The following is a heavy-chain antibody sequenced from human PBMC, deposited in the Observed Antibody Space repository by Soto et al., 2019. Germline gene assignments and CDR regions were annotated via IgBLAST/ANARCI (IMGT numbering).Heavy chain of an antibody. CDR3: ARMFRSSFGTFFDL. CDR2: THYSGTA. CDR1: GGFITGASYY. D-gene: IGHD6-6*01. Sequence: KSSETLSLTCSVSGGFITGASYYWSWVRQPPGKGLQLMGYTHYSGTAKYGPSLQSRLIISVDTSKNQFSLTLTSVTAADTAVYYCARMFRSSFGTFFDLWGQGILVTVSS. J-gene: IGHJ4*02. V-gene: IGHV4-61*01.